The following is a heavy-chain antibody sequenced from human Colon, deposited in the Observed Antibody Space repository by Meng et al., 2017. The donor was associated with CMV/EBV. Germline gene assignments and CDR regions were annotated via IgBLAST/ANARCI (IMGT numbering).Heavy chain of an antibody. CDR1: GYSFTGYY. Sequence: QVQVVQSGAEVGMPGASVKVSCKASGYSFTGYYIHWVRQAPGQGLEWMGWMDPTTGRTDYAQKFQGTVTMTRDTSISTAYLELSRLTSDDTAVYYCASHSSYVWGSHHWGQGTLVTASS. D-gene: IGHD3-16*01. CDR3: ASHSSYVWGSHH. J-gene: IGHJ1*01. CDR2: MDPTTGRT. V-gene: IGHV1-2*02.